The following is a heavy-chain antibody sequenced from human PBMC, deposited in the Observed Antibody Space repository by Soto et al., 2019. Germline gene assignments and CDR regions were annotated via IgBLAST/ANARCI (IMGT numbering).Heavy chain of an antibody. D-gene: IGHD5-18*01. J-gene: IGHJ5*02. CDR2: ISGSGDGT. Sequence: GGSLRLSCAASGFTFSSYAMSWVRQASGKGLEWVSAISGSGDGTYYADSVKGRFTISRDNSKNTLYLQMNSLRAADTAVYFCAMGYSYAPFDPWGRGNLVTVS. V-gene: IGHV3-23*01. CDR3: AMGYSYAPFDP. CDR1: GFTFSSYA.